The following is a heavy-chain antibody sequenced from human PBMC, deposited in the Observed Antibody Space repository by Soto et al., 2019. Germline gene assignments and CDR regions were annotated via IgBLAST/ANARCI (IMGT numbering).Heavy chain of an antibody. V-gene: IGHV4-4*02. CDR1: GGSISSSNW. CDR2: IYHSGST. Sequence: PSETLSLTCAVSGGSISSSNWCSWVRQPPGKGLEWIGEIYHSGSTNYNPSLKSRVTISVDKSKNQFSLKLSSVTAADTAVYYCARAREGYQWFDYWGQGTLVTVSS. CDR3: ARAREGYQWFDY. D-gene: IGHD2-2*01. J-gene: IGHJ4*02.